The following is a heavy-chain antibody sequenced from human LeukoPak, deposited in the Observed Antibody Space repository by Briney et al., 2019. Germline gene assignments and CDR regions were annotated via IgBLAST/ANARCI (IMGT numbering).Heavy chain of an antibody. CDR2: ISTSGGST. V-gene: IGHV3-23*01. J-gene: IGHJ4*02. CDR3: ARGSTYYDSSGQVPFDY. D-gene: IGHD3-22*01. CDR1: GFTFSSYA. Sequence: PGGSLRLSCAASGFTFSSYAMSWVRQAPGKGLEWVSSISTSGGSTYYADSVKGRFTISRDNSKNSLYLQMNSLRAEDTAVYYCARGSTYYDSSGQVPFDYWGQGTLVTVSS.